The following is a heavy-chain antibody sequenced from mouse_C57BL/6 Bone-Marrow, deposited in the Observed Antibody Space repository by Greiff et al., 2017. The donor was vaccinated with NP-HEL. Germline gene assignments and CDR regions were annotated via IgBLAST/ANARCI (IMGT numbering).Heavy chain of an antibody. CDR3: ASRRSAY. J-gene: IGHJ3*01. CDR2: ISSGGSYT. CDR1: GFTFSSYG. V-gene: IGHV5-6*02. Sequence: EVKLVESGGDLVKPGGSLKLSCAASGFTFSSYGMSWVRQTPDKRLEWVATISSGGSYTYYPDSVKGRFTISRDNAKNTLYLQMSSLKSEDTAMYYCASRRSAYWGQGTLVTVSA.